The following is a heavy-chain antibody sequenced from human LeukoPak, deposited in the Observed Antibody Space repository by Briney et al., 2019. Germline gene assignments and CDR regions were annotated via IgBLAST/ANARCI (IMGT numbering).Heavy chain of an antibody. Sequence: SQTLSLTCVISGDNISRGNVAWNWIRQSPSRGLEWLGRTYYRSKWYNDYAVSVESRITINPDTSKNQFSLQLKSVAPEDTAVYYCARDHDYGDYGTYEDYWGQGTLVTVS. CDR1: GDNISRGNVA. D-gene: IGHD4-17*01. CDR3: ARDHDYGDYGTYEDY. V-gene: IGHV6-1*01. J-gene: IGHJ4*02. CDR2: TYYRSKWYN.